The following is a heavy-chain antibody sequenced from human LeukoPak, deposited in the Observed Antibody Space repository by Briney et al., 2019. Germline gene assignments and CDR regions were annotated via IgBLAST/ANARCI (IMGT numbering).Heavy chain of an antibody. CDR3: AKSYNGYESKPDY. CDR1: GFTFSSYS. V-gene: IGHV3-23*01. Sequence: EGSLRLSCAASGFTFSSYSMNWVRQAPGKGLEWVSSISNSGGRTFYTDSVKGRFTISRDNSKITLYLQMNSLRAEDTAVYYCAKSYNGYESKPDYWGQGTLVTVSS. J-gene: IGHJ4*02. D-gene: IGHD5-12*01. CDR2: ISNSGGRT.